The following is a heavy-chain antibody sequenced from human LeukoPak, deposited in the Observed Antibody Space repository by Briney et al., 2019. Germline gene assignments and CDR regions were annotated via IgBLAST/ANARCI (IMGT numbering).Heavy chain of an antibody. D-gene: IGHD3-16*01. J-gene: IGHJ6*02. V-gene: IGHV1-69*10. CDR3: ARGSLFQQGDYYYYYGMDV. Sequence: GASVKVSCKASGGTFSSYAISWVRQAPGQGLEWMGGIIPILGIANYAQKFQGRVTITADKSTSTAYMELSSLRSEDTAVYYCARGSLFQQGDYYYYYGMDVWGQGTTVTVSS. CDR1: GGTFSSYA. CDR2: IIPILGIA.